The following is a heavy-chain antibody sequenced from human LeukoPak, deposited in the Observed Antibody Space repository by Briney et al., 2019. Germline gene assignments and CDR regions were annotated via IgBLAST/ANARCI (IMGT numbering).Heavy chain of an antibody. V-gene: IGHV4-38-2*02. J-gene: IGHJ4*02. D-gene: IGHD5/OR15-5a*01. CDR1: GYSISSGYY. CDR3: ARAGRGSTTGYFDY. CDR2: IYHSGST. Sequence: KTSETLSLTCTVSGYSISSGYYWGWIRQPPGKGLEWIGSIYHSGSTYYNPSLKSRVTISVDTSKNQFSLKLSSVTAADTAVYYCARAGRGSTTGYFDYWGQGTLVTVSS.